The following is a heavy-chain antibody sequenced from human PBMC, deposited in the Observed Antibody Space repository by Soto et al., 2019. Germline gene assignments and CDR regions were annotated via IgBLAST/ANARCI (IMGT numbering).Heavy chain of an antibody. CDR1: GFTVSSNY. J-gene: IGHJ4*02. Sequence: GGSLRLSCAASGFTVSSNYMSWVRQAPGKGLEWVSVIYSGGNTYYADSVKGRFTISRDNSKNTLYLQMNSLRAEDTAVYYCARDRYGSGSYYQFDYWGQGTLVTVSS. CDR2: IYSGGNT. D-gene: IGHD3-10*01. V-gene: IGHV3-66*01. CDR3: ARDRYGSGSYYQFDY.